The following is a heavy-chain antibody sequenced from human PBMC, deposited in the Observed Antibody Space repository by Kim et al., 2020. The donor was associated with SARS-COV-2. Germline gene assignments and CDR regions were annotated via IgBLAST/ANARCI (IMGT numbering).Heavy chain of an antibody. CDR1: GYSFTYYA. D-gene: IGHD3-9*01. J-gene: IGHJ5*02. CDR3: ARAPDRVGNGFGILTGYYEPTWFDH. V-gene: IGHV7-4-1*02. Sequence: ASVKVSCKASGYSFTYYALNWVRQAPGQGPEWMGWINTNTGNPTYAQGFTGRFVFSLDTSVSTAYLQINSLKAEDTAVYYCARAPDRVGNGFGILTGYYEPTWFDHWGQGTLVTVSS. CDR2: INTNTGNP.